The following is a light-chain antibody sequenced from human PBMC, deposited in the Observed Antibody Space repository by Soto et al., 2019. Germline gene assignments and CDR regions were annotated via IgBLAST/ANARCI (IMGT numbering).Light chain of an antibody. V-gene: IGLV1-44*01. CDR1: SSNIATNS. Sequence: QSALTQPPSVSGTPGQRVTISCSGCSSNIATNSVNWYQQLPATAPRLLIYTNNRRPSEVPDRFSGSKSGTSASLAITGLRGEDEADYHCHSYHSSLTNAVFGGGTKVTVL. CDR2: TNN. J-gene: IGLJ2*01. CDR3: HSYHSSLTNAV.